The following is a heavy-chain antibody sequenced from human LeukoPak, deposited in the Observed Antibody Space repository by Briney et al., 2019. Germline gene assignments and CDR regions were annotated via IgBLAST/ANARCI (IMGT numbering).Heavy chain of an antibody. J-gene: IGHJ6*02. CDR2: IYPGDSDT. CDR1: GYSFTSYW. CDR3: ARGRTTVTQDYYYGMDV. Sequence: GASLNISCKGSGYSFTSYWIGWVRQMPRKGLEWMGIIYPGDSDTRYSPSFQGQVTISADKSISTAYLQWSSLKASDTAMYYCARGRTTVTQDYYYGMDVWGQGTTVTVSS. D-gene: IGHD4-17*01. V-gene: IGHV5-51*01.